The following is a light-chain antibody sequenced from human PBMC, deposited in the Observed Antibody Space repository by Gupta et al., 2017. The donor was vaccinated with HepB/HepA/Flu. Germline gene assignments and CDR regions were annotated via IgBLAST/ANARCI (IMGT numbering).Light chain of an antibody. V-gene: IGKV3-15*01. CDR1: QSVSSK. CDR3: QQYNNWPLT. Sequence: EIVMTQSPATLSVSPGERATLSCRASQSVSSKIAWYQQKPGQAPRLLIYGASTRATGIPASFSGSGSGTEFTLTISSLQSEDFAVYSCQQYNNWPLTFGGGTKVEIK. CDR2: GAS. J-gene: IGKJ4*01.